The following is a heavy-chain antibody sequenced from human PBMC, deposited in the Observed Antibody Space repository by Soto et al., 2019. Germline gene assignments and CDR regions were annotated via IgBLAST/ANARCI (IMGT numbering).Heavy chain of an antibody. CDR3: TGEVASGY. J-gene: IGHJ4*02. CDR2: ISRDGGTK. Sequence: GGSLRLSCAASGFMFSNHGMHWVRQAPGKGLEWVAVISRDGGTKYYADSVKGRFTISRDNSRNTLFLEMNSLRGDDMAVYYCTGEVASGYWGQGTLVTVSS. D-gene: IGHD2-8*02. CDR1: GFMFSNHG. V-gene: IGHV3-30*03.